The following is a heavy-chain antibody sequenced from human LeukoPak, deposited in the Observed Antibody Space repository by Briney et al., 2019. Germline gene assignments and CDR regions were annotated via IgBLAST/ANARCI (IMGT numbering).Heavy chain of an antibody. D-gene: IGHD3-3*01. CDR1: GYTFTGYY. J-gene: IGHJ4*02. V-gene: IGHV1-8*02. CDR2: MNPNSGNT. Sequence: ASVKVSCKASGYTFTGYYMHWVRQAPGQGLEWMGWMNPNSGNTGYAQKFQGRVTMTRNTSISTAYMELSSLRSEDTAVYYCARGTRITIFGVVPLYYFDYWGQGTLVTVSS. CDR3: ARGTRITIFGVVPLYYFDY.